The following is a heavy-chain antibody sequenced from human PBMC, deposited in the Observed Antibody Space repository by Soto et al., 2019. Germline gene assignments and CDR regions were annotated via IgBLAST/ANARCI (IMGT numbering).Heavy chain of an antibody. Sequence: GGSLRLSCAASGFTFSDYYMNWIRQAPGKGLEWVSYISTSGTAIYYTDSVKGRFTISRDNAKNSLYLQMNSLRAEDTAVYYCARAAAGTVDYWGQGTLVTVSS. D-gene: IGHD6-13*01. V-gene: IGHV3-11*01. CDR1: GFTFSDYY. CDR3: ARAAAGTVDY. J-gene: IGHJ4*02. CDR2: ISTSGTAI.